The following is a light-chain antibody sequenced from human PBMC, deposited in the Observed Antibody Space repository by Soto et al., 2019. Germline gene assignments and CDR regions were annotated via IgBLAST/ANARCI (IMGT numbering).Light chain of an antibody. CDR2: KAS. CDR3: QQYNSYVYT. V-gene: IGKV1-5*03. J-gene: IGKJ2*01. Sequence: DIQMTQSPSTLSASVGDRVTITCRASQSISSWLAWYQQQPGKAPKLLIYKASSLESEVPSRFSGSGSGTEFTLTIISLQPDYFATYYFQQYNSYVYTFGQGTKLEIK. CDR1: QSISSW.